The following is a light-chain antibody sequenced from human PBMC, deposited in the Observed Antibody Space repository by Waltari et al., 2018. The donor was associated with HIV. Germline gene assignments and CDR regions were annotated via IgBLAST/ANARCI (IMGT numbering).Light chain of an antibody. J-gene: IGKJ1*01. Sequence: EIVMTQSPASLSVSPGKRVTLSCRARQSVSSDVAWYQQKPGLAPRLLIYGASTRDTGIPPRFSGSGSGTAFTLTISSLQSEDFAVYYCHQYHNWPRTFGQGTKVEIK. V-gene: IGKV3-15*01. CDR2: GAS. CDR1: QSVSSD. CDR3: HQYHNWPRT.